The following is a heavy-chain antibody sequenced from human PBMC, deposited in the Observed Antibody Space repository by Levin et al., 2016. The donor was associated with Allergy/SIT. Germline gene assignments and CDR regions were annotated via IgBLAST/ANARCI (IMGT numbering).Heavy chain of an antibody. Sequence: GSLRLSCAASGFTFSSYDMHWVRQATGKGLEWVSAIGTAGDTYYPGSVKGRFTISRENAKNSLYLQMNSLRAGDTAVYYCARGSRDSSGYYYVTNAFDIWGQGTMVTVSS. CDR3: ARGSRDSSGYYYVTNAFDI. CDR2: IGTAGDT. V-gene: IGHV3-13*01. CDR1: GFTFSSYD. J-gene: IGHJ3*02. D-gene: IGHD3-22*01.